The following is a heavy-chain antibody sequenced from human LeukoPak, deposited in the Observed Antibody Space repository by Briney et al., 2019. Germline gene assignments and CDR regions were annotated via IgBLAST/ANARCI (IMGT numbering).Heavy chain of an antibody. V-gene: IGHV3-74*01. CDR2: INIDGSSR. D-gene: IGHD5-12*01. Sequence: GSPRLSSAPSGFTFTSDWMHCGPDSPEERLGCVSRINIDGSSRSYADCVKGRFTISSDNHKNTLYLQVNSLRAEDTAFYCCASGYSGCGVGYWGQGTLVTVSS. CDR3: ASGYSGCGVGY. J-gene: IGHJ4*02. CDR1: GFTFTSDW.